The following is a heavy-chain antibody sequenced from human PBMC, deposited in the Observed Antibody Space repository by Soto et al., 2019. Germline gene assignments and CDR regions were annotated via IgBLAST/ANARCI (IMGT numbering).Heavy chain of an antibody. CDR1: GFTFSNYG. J-gene: IGHJ4*02. D-gene: IGHD1-1*01. V-gene: IGHV3-30*18. CDR2: ISYDGNVA. Sequence: QVQLVESEGGVVQPGRSLRLSCTASGFTFSNYGMHWVRQAPGTGLEWVTVISYDGNVAYYADSVKGRFTSSRDNSKNTLYLQMNSMRTEDTAVYYFAKEGQITNWYFDSWGQGTLVTVSS. CDR3: AKEGQITNWYFDS.